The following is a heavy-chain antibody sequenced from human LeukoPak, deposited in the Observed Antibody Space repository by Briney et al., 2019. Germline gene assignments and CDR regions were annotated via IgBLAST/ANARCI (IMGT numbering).Heavy chain of an antibody. D-gene: IGHD6-13*01. J-gene: IGHJ4*02. CDR2: IYSSGNT. V-gene: IGHV4-4*07. CDR1: GGSISSYY. Sequence: SETLSLTCTVSGGSISSYYWNWIRQPAGKGLEWIGRIYSSGNTNFHPSLQSRVTMSVDTSKNQFSLKLTSVTAADTAVYYCARGTRGSSWYAGSFDSWGQGTLVTVSS. CDR3: ARGTRGSSWYAGSFDS.